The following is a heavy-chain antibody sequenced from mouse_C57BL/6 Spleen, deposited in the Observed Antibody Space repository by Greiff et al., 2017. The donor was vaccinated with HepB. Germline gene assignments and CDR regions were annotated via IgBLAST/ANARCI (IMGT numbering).Heavy chain of an antibody. CDR1: GYTFTSYW. CDR2: IYPGSGST. J-gene: IGHJ3*01. D-gene: IGHD1-1*01. CDR3: ARYYYGSSYLSWFAY. Sequence: QVQLQQPGAELVKPGASVKMSCKASGYTFTSYWITWVKQRPGQGLEWIGDIYPGSGSTNYNEKFKSKATLTVDTSSSTAYMQLSSLTSEDSAVYYCARYYYGSSYLSWFAYWGQGTLVTVSA. V-gene: IGHV1-55*01.